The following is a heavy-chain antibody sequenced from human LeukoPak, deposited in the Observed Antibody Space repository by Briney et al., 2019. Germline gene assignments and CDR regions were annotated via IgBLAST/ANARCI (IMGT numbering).Heavy chain of an antibody. CDR3: ARDLSVGAKPDLGFDY. V-gene: IGHV3-21*01. CDR2: ISSSSSYI. CDR1: GFTFSSYS. Sequence: GGSLRLSCAASGFTFSSYSMNWVRQAPGKGLEWVSSISSSSSYIYYADSVKGRFTISRDNAKNSLYLQMNSLRAEDTAVYYCARDLSVGAKPDLGFDYWGQGTLVTVSS. D-gene: IGHD1-26*01. J-gene: IGHJ4*02.